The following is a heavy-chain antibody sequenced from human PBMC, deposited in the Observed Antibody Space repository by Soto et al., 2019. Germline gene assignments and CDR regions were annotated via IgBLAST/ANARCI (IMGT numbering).Heavy chain of an antibody. CDR2: FDPEDGET. D-gene: IGHD4-17*01. J-gene: IGHJ5*02. CDR1: GYTLTELS. V-gene: IGHV1-24*01. Sequence: ASVKVSCKVSGYTLTELSMHWVRQAPGKGLEWMGGFDPEDGETIYAQKFQGRVTMTEDTSTDTAYMELSSLRSEDTAVYYCATSLYGDLRDWFDPWGQGTLVTVSS. CDR3: ATSLYGDLRDWFDP.